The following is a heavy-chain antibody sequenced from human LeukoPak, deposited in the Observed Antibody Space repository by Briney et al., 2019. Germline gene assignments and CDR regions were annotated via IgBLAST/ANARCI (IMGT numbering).Heavy chain of an antibody. CDR2: ISSDGSDK. CDR1: GFTFRSFG. CDR3: AKVAPRMYPIHLGYSSSWCFDY. Sequence: PGGSLRLSCAGSGFTFRSFGMHWVRQAPGKGLEWVAFISSDGSDKYYADSVKGRFTISRDNSKKTVYLQTNSLKTEDTAVYYCAKVAPRMYPIHLGYSSSWCFDYWGQGTLVTVSS. D-gene: IGHD6-13*01. J-gene: IGHJ4*02. V-gene: IGHV3-30*18.